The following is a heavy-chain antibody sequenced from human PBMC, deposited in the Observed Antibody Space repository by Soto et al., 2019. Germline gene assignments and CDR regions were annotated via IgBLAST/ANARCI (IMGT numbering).Heavy chain of an antibody. CDR1: GYTFTGYY. CDR2: INPNSGGT. V-gene: IGHV1-2*04. J-gene: IGHJ6*02. D-gene: IGHD6-13*01. CDR3: AREPIAAAGTYYYYYGMDV. Sequence: GASVKVSCKASGYTFTGYYMHWVRQAPGQGLEWMGWINPNSGGTNYAQKFQGWVTMTRDTSISTAYMELSRLRSDDTAVYYCAREPIAAAGTYYYYYGMDVWGQGTTVTSP.